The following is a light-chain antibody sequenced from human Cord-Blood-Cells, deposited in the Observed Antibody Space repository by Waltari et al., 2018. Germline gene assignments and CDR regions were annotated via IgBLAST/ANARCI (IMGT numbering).Light chain of an antibody. CDR3: SSYTSSSTRV. CDR1: SSAVGGYNY. CDR2: DVS. Sequence: QSALTQPASVSGSPGQSITISCTGTSSAVGGYNYVSWYQQLPGKAPELMIYDVSKRPSRVSHRIVASNAGNTASRAISGLQAEGSDDYSGSSYTSSSTRVFVAGNKVTV. J-gene: IGLJ1*01. V-gene: IGLV2-14*01.